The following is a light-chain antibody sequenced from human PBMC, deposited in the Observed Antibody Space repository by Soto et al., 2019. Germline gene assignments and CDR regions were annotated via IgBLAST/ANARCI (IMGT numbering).Light chain of an antibody. J-gene: IGKJ1*01. CDR3: QQRSNWPRT. CDR2: DAS. CDR1: QSVGNY. V-gene: IGKV3-11*01. Sequence: LLPQSPITQYLSPGKRGTLSGRASQSVGNYLAWYQQKPGQAPRLLIYDASNRASGIPARFIGSGSGTDFTLTISSLEPEDFAVYYCQQRSNWPRTFGQGTKVDI.